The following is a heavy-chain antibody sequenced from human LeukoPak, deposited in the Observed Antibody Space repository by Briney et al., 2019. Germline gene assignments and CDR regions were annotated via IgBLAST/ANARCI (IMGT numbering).Heavy chain of an antibody. CDR1: GFTFSSYA. D-gene: IGHD3-16*02. CDR2: ISYDGSNK. J-gene: IGHJ4*02. Sequence: GRSLRLSCAASGFTFSSYAMHWVRQAPGKGPEWVAVISYDGSNKYYADSVKGRFTISRDNSKNTLYLQMNSLRAEDTAVYYCARGSGVWGSYRYTVDYWGQGTLVTVSS. V-gene: IGHV3-30-3*01. CDR3: ARGSGVWGSYRYTVDY.